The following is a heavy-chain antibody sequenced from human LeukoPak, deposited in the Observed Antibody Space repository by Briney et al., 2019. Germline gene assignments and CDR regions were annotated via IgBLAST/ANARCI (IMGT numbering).Heavy chain of an antibody. CDR1: GGSISSYY. J-gene: IGHJ4*02. CDR2: IYTSGST. D-gene: IGHD6-6*01. V-gene: IGHV4-4*07. CDR3: ARKRLAARRGAYYFDY. Sequence: PSETLSLTCTVSGGSISSYYWSWIRQPAGKGLEWIGRIYTSGSTNYNPSLKSRVTISVDKSKNQFSLKLSSVTAADTAVYYCARKRLAARRGAYYFDYWGQGTLVTVSS.